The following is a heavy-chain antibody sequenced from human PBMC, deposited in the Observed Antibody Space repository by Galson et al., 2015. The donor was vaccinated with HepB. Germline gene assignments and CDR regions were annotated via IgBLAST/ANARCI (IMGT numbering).Heavy chain of an antibody. CDR2: INPNSGDT. Sequence: SVKVSCKASGYTFIGYYMHWVRQAPGQGLEWMGWINPNSGDTVYAQKFQGRVTMTRDTSISTAYMELSRLRSDDTAIYYCATRSTFGVVISYWGQGTLVTVSS. CDR1: GYTFIGYY. CDR3: ATRSTFGVVISY. V-gene: IGHV1-2*02. J-gene: IGHJ4*02. D-gene: IGHD3-3*01.